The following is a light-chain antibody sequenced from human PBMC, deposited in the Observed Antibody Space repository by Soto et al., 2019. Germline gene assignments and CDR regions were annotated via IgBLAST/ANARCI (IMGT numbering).Light chain of an antibody. CDR3: QQYGVSPRT. CDR2: GAS. CDR1: QSVSSK. Sequence: EIVLTQSPGTLSVSLGERANLSCRASQSVSSKLAWYQQKPGQAPRVLIYGASSRATGIPDRFGGSGSGTDLTLTTSRLEPEDFAVYYCQQYGVSPRTFGLGTKLEI. J-gene: IGKJ2*01. V-gene: IGKV3-20*01.